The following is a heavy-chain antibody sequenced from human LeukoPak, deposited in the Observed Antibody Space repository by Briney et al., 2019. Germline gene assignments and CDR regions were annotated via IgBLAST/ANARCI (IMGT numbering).Heavy chain of an antibody. CDR3: ARDDGSQATSHSDRGALDI. CDR1: RFTFSTYA. CDR2: ISYDGSNK. Sequence: GGSLRLSCAASRFTFSTYAMHWVRQAPGKGLEWVAVISYDGSNKYYADSVKGRFTISRDNSKNTLYLQMNSLRAEDTAVYYCARDDGSQATSHSDRGALDIWGHGTMVTVSS. J-gene: IGHJ3*02. D-gene: IGHD3-22*01. V-gene: IGHV3-30-3*01.